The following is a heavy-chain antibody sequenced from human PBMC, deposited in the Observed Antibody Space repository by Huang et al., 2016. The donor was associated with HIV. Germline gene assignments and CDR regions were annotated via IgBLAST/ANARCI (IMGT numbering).Heavy chain of an antibody. J-gene: IGHJ4*02. CDR2: TNHNGKT. Sequence: QVQLRRWGAGLVKPSGSMSLTCAGYGGSFSGYYWTWIRRSHGKGLGWVGETNHNGKTNYQPSLKSRVTTSKDTANTQFSLQLTSVSAADTGVYFCAREKAADSAWYGVYYFDYWGEGALVTVTS. CDR3: AREKAADSAWYGVYYFDY. CDR1: GGSFSGYY. D-gene: IGHD6-19*01. V-gene: IGHV4-34*01.